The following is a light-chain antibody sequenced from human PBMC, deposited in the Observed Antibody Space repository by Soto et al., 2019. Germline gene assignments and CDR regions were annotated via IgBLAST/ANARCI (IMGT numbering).Light chain of an antibody. V-gene: IGKV1-27*01. Sequence: DIQMTQSPFSLSASVGDRVTITCRARQGISTCLAGYQQKPGKVPKLLIYAASTLHSGVPSRFSGSGSGREFTHTISSLQPEDVAAYAGQKYNRAPRSFGRGTKVDIK. CDR3: QKYNRAPRS. CDR2: AAS. J-gene: IGKJ3*01. CDR1: QGISTC.